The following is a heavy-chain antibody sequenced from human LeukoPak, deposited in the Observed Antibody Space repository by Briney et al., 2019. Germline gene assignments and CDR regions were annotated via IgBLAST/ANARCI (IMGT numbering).Heavy chain of an antibody. J-gene: IGHJ3*02. D-gene: IGHD5-18*01. CDR1: GFTFRTSG. CDR3: AIESGRIQPGAFDI. CDR2: LQYDGSSK. Sequence: GGSLRLSCAASGFTFRTSGMHWVRQAPGKGLEWVAFLQYDGSSKYYADSVKGRFTISRDNSKNTLFLQMNSLRADDTAVYYCAIESGRIQPGAFDIWGQGTMVTVSS. V-gene: IGHV3-30*02.